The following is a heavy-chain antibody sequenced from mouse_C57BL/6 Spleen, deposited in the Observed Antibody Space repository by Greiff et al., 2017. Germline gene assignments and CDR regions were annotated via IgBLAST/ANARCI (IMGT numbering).Heavy chain of an antibody. J-gene: IGHJ4*01. D-gene: IGHD2-10*02. CDR3: ARHESAPRYGNPYYYAMDY. V-gene: IGHV1-62-2*01. CDR1: GYTFTEYT. CDR2: FYPGSGSI. Sequence: VKLMESGAELVQPGASVKLSCKASGYTFTEYTIHWVKQRSGQGLGWIGWFYPGSGSIKYNEKFKDKATLTADKSSSTVYMELSRLTSEDSAVYFCARHESAPRYGNPYYYAMDYWGQGTSVTVSS.